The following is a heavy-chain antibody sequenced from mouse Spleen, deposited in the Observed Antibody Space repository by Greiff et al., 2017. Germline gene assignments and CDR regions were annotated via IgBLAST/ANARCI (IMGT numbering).Heavy chain of an antibody. V-gene: IGHV6-6*02. CDR3: TRVWGNYEGWYFDV. CDR2: IRLKSNNYAT. Sequence: EVKLVESGGGLVQPGGSMKLSCVASGFTFSNYWMNWVRQSPEKGLEWVAEIRLKSNNYATHYAESVKGRFTISRDDSKSSVYLQMNNLRAEDTGIYYCTRVWGNYEGWYFDVWGAGTTVTVSS. CDR1: GFTFSNYW. D-gene: IGHD2-1*01. J-gene: IGHJ1*01.